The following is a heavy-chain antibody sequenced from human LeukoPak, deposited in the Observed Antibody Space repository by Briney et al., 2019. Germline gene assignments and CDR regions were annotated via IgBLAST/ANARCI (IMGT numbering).Heavy chain of an antibody. CDR2: IYYSGSY. D-gene: IGHD5-24*01. CDR3: AGRLWRRDGYNLSAFDI. V-gene: IGHV4-59*01. J-gene: IGHJ3*02. CDR1: GGSISSYY. Sequence: KPSETLSLTCTVSGGSISSYYWNWIREPPGKGLEWVGHIYYSGSYNYNPSIKRRVNISVDTSKKQFSLKLSSVTAADTAVYYCAGRLWRRDGYNLSAFDIWGQGTMVTVSS.